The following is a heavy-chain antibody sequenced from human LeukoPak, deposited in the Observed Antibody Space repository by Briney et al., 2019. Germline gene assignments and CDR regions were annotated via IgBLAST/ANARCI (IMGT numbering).Heavy chain of an antibody. CDR2: ISSSSSTI. CDR3: ARDGNYDFWSGYWDY. Sequence: GGSLRLSCAASGFTFSSYSMNWVRQAPGKGLEWVSYISSSSSTIYYADSVKGRFTISRDNAKNSLYLQMNSLRAEDTAMYYCARDGNYDFWSGYWDYWGQGTLVTVSS. D-gene: IGHD3-3*01. CDR1: GFTFSSYS. J-gene: IGHJ4*02. V-gene: IGHV3-48*01.